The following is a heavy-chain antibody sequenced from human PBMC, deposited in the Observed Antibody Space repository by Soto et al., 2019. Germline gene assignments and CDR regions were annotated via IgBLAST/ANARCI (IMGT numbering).Heavy chain of an antibody. V-gene: IGHV4-39*02. J-gene: IGHJ4*02. CDR1: GGSISSSSYY. CDR3: ARDSSSWYRENYFDY. D-gene: IGHD6-13*01. Sequence: SETLSLTCTVSGGSISSSSYYWGWIRQPPGKGLEWIGSIYYSGSTYYNPSLKSRVTISVDTSKNQFSLKLSSVTAADTAVYYCARDSSSWYRENYFDYWGQGTLVTVSS. CDR2: IYYSGST.